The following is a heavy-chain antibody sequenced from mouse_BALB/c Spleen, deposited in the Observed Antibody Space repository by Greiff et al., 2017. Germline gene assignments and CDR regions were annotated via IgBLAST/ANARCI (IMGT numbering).Heavy chain of an antibody. CDR1: GFTFSSYG. J-gene: IGHJ4*01. CDR3: ARRSRPYYAMDY. Sequence: EVQRVESGGDLVKPGGSLKLSCAASGFTFSSYGMSWVRQTPDKRLEWVATISSGGSYTYYPDSVKGRFTISRDNAKNTLYLQMSSLKSEDTAMYYCARRSRPYYAMDYWGQGTSVTVSS. CDR2: ISSGGSYT. V-gene: IGHV5-6*01.